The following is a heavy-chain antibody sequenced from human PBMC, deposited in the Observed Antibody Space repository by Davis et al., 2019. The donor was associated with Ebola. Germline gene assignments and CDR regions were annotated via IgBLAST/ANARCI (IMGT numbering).Heavy chain of an antibody. V-gene: IGHV5-51*01. Sequence: PGGSLRLSCKASGYNFNDYWIGWVRQVPGKGLEWMGNVHPGTSDLRVSPSFQGQVTISVDESITTAYLQWSSLMASDTAIYYCASQGHRVQYLIHDYWGRGTLVTVSS. CDR2: VHPGTSDL. D-gene: IGHD2-2*01. CDR3: ASQGHRVQYLIHDY. CDR1: GYNFNDYW. J-gene: IGHJ4*02.